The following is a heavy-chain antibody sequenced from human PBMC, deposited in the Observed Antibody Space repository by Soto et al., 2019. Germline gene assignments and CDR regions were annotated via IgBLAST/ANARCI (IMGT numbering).Heavy chain of an antibody. CDR1: GGSISSYY. CDR3: ARVAYSITMVRRDYYFGY. CDR2: IYYSGST. D-gene: IGHD3-10*01. Sequence: NPSETLSLTCTVSGGSISSYYWSWIRQPPGKGLEWIGYIYYSGSTNYNPSLKSRVTISVDTSKNQFSLKLSSVTAADTAVYYCARVAYSITMVRRDYYFGYWGQGTLVTVSS. V-gene: IGHV4-59*01. J-gene: IGHJ4*02.